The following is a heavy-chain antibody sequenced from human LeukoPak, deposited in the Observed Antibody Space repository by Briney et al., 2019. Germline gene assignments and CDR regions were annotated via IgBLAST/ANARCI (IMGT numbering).Heavy chain of an antibody. J-gene: IGHJ4*02. D-gene: IGHD3-10*01. CDR2: ISAYNGNT. Sequence: GSSVKVSCKASGGTFSSYAISWVRQAPGQGLEWMGWISAYNGNTNYAQKIQGRVAMTTDTSTSTAYMELRSLRSDDTAVYYCARRYGSGSYDYWGQGTLVTVSS. V-gene: IGHV1-18*01. CDR3: ARRYGSGSYDY. CDR1: GGTFSSYA.